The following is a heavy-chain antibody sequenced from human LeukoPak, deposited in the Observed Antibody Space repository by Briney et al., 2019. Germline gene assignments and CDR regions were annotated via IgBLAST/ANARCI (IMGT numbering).Heavy chain of an antibody. CDR3: ASPGIAAAGPDAFDI. CDR2: IYPGDSDT. CDR1: GYSFTSYW. Sequence: PGESLKISCKGSGYSFTSYWIGWVRQMPGKGLEWMGIIYPGDSDTRYSPSFQGQVTISADKSISTAYLQWSSLKASDTAMYYCASPGIAAAGPDAFDIWGQGTMVTVSS. J-gene: IGHJ3*02. D-gene: IGHD6-13*01. V-gene: IGHV5-51*01.